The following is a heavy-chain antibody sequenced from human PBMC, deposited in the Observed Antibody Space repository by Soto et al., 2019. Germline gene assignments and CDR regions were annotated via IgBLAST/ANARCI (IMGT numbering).Heavy chain of an antibody. V-gene: IGHV1-18*04. Sequence: ASVKVSCKASRYTFTSYDIFWVRQSPGQGLEWMGWMKPDSGGTNYAQKFQGRVTMTTDASTSTAYMELRSLRSDDTAVYYCARDSQRYCSGGSCYYFDYWGQGTLVTVSS. D-gene: IGHD2-15*01. CDR1: RYTFTSYD. J-gene: IGHJ4*02. CDR3: ARDSQRYCSGGSCYYFDY. CDR2: MKPDSGGT.